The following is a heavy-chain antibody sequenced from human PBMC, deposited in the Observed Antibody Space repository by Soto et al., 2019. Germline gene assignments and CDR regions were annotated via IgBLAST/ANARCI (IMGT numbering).Heavy chain of an antibody. CDR3: ARAKYRYGYYFDY. CDR2: ISSSSSYT. V-gene: IGHV3-11*05. Sequence: GGSLRLSCAASGFTFSDYYMSWIRQAPGKGLEWVSYISSSSSYTNYADSVKGRFTISRDNAKNSLYLQMNSLRAEDTAVYYCARAKYRYGYYFDYWGQGTLVTVSS. CDR1: GFTFSDYY. J-gene: IGHJ4*02. D-gene: IGHD5-18*01.